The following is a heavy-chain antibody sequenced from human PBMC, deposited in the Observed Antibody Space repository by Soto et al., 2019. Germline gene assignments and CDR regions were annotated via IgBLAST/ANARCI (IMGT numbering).Heavy chain of an antibody. CDR3: AKASGSYVFDY. CDR1: GFTFSSYA. V-gene: IGHV3-23*01. CDR2: ISGSGGST. D-gene: IGHD1-26*01. J-gene: IGHJ4*02. Sequence: GGSLRLSCAASGFTFSSYAMSWVCQAPGKGLEWVSGISGSGGSTYYADSVKGRFTISRDNSKNTLYLQMNSLRAEDTAVYYCAKASGSYVFDYWGQGTLVTVSS.